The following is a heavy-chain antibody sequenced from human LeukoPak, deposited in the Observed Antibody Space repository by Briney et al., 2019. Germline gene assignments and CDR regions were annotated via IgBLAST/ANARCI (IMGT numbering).Heavy chain of an antibody. D-gene: IGHD6-19*01. J-gene: IGHJ4*02. CDR3: AKKQGQWLVHGALGGFDY. CDR2: ISDSGGST. CDR1: GFTFSSYA. Sequence: QTGGSLRLSCAASGFTFSSYAMSWVRQAPGKGLEWVSGISDSGGSTYYADSVKGRFTISRDNSKNTVYLQMNSLRAEDTAVYYCAKKQGQWLVHGALGGFDYWGQGTLVTVSS. V-gene: IGHV3-23*01.